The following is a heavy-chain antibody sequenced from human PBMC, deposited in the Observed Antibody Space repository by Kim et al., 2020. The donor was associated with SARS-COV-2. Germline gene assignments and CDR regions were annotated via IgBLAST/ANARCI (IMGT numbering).Heavy chain of an antibody. D-gene: IGHD5-18*01. J-gene: IGHJ4*02. V-gene: IGHV3-30*15. CDR3: ASGYSYGYFGLYRLFDY. Sequence: SVKGRFTMSRDNSKNTLHLQLSSLRVEDTAVYYCASGYSYGYFGLYRLFDYWGQGTLVSVSS.